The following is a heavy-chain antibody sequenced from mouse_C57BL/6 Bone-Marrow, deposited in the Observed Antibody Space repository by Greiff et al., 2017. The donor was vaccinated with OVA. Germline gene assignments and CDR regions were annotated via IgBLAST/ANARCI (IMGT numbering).Heavy chain of an antibody. CDR2: ISDGGSYT. D-gene: IGHD2-2*01. V-gene: IGHV5-4*01. J-gene: IGHJ4*01. Sequence: EVQRVESGGGLVKPGGSLKLSCAASGFTFSSYAMSWVRQTPEKRLEWVATISDGGSYTYYPDNVKGRFTISRDNAKNNLYLQMSHLKSEDTAMYYCASLWLRRGRYYAMDYWGQGTSVTVSS. CDR1: GFTFSSYA. CDR3: ASLWLRRGRYYAMDY.